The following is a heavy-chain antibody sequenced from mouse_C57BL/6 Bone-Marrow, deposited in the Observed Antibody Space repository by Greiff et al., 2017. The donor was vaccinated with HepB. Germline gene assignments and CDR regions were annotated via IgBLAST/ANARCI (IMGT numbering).Heavy chain of an antibody. CDR3: ARAGWITTVPFAY. CDR2: IDPSDSYT. J-gene: IGHJ3*01. V-gene: IGHV1-69*01. D-gene: IGHD1-1*01. CDR1: GYTFTSYW. Sequence: QVQLQQPGAELVMPGASVKLSYKASGYTFTSYWMHWVKQRPGQGLEWIGEIDPSDSYTNYNQKFKGKSTLTVDKSSSTAYMQLSSLTSEDSAVYYCARAGWITTVPFAYWGQGTLVTVSA.